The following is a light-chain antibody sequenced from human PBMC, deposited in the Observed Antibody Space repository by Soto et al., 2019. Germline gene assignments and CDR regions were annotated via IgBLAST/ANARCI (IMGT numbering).Light chain of an antibody. V-gene: IGKV3-15*01. J-gene: IGKJ1*01. Sequence: EVVMTQSPATLSVSPGERATLSCRASETVATNLAWYQQKPGQAPRLLISGASNRASGISDRFRGSGSGTEFTLTIISRRSEDSAIYYCQQYFEWPPMTFGQGTKVDI. CDR1: ETVATN. CDR2: GAS. CDR3: QQYFEWPPMT.